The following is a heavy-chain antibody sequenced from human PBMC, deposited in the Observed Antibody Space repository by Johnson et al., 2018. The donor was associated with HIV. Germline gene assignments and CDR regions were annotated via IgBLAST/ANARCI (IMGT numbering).Heavy chain of an antibody. Sequence: QVQLVESGGGVVQPGKSLRLSCAASHFTFGAYAIHWVRLAPGKGLEWVAVASYAGDNKYYADSVNGRFTISKDNSKDPLYMEMNNLRLEDTAVYYCARGAAVSGTLVDPFDIWGRGTMVTVSS. CDR3: ARGAAVSGTLVDPFDI. CDR1: HFTFGAYA. CDR2: ASYAGDNK. V-gene: IGHV3-30-3*01. J-gene: IGHJ3*02. D-gene: IGHD1-26*01.